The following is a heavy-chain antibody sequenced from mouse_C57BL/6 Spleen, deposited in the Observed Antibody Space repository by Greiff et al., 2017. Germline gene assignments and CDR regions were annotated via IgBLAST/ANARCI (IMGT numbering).Heavy chain of an antibody. J-gene: IGHJ2*01. V-gene: IGHV2-2*01. D-gene: IGHD1-1*01. CDR2: IWSGGST. CDR1: GFSLTSYG. Sequence: QVQLKESGPGLVQPSQSLSITCTVSGFSLTSYGVHWVRQSPGKGLEWLGVIWSGGSTDYNAAFISRLSISKDTSKSQVFFKMNSLQADDTAIYYCARNEGNYYGSSFYFDYWGQGTTLTVSS. CDR3: ARNEGNYYGSSFYFDY.